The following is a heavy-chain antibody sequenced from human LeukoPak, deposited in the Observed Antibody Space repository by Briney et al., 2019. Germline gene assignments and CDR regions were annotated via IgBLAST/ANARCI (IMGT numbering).Heavy chain of an antibody. V-gene: IGHV4-4*07. CDR1: GDSISGFH. D-gene: IGHD4-17*01. Sequence: PSETLSLTCTVSGDSISGFHWSWIRQPAGKGLQWIGRISTSGSTNYNPSLKSRVTMSVDRSTNEFSLTVRSVTAADTALYYCARGLPSYGDYVDYYFYMDVWGKGTTVTVSS. J-gene: IGHJ6*03. CDR3: ARGLPSYGDYVDYYFYMDV. CDR2: ISTSGST.